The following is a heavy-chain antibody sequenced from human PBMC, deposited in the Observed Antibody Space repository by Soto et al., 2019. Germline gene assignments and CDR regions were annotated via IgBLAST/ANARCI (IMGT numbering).Heavy chain of an antibody. D-gene: IGHD4-17*01. CDR2: IPYDGSNK. Sequence: QVQLVESGGGVVQPGRSLRLSCAASGFTFSSYGMHWVRQAPGKGLEWVAVIPYDGSNKYYADSVKGRFTISRDNSKNTLYLQMNSLRAEDTAVYYCAKAVYGDYWFDYWGQGTLVTVSS. V-gene: IGHV3-30*18. CDR3: AKAVYGDYWFDY. J-gene: IGHJ4*02. CDR1: GFTFSSYG.